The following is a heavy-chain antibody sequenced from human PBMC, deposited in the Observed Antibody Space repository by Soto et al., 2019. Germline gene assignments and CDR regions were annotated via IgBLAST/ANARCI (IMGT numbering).Heavy chain of an antibody. J-gene: IGHJ4*02. Sequence: PSQTLSLTCAISGDSVSSNSVAWNWVRQSPSRGLEWLGRTYYRSKWFNDYAVSVKSRITINPDTSKNQFSLQLNSVTPEDTAVYYCARGLWSTGFEYWGQGALVTVS. D-gene: IGHD2-21*01. CDR2: TYYRSKWFN. V-gene: IGHV6-1*01. CDR3: ARGLWSTGFEY. CDR1: GDSVSSNSVA.